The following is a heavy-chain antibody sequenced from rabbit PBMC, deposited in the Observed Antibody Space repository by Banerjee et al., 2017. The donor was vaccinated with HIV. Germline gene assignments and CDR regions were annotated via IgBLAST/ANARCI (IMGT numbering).Heavy chain of an antibody. CDR3: ARYSSGWDYFDL. CDR1: RFSLSNGA. Sequence: QEQLVESGGGLVQPEGSLTLTCIASRFSLSNGAMSWVRQAPGKGLEWIGYIYIDSGTTDYASWVNGRFTISRSTSLNTVTLQMTYLTGADTATYFCARYSSGWDYFDLWGPGTLVTVS. CDR2: IYIDSGTT. D-gene: IGHD4-1*01. V-gene: IGHV1S47*01. J-gene: IGHJ4*01.